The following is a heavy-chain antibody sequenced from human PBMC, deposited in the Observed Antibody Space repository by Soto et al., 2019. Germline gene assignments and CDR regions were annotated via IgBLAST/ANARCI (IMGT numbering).Heavy chain of an antibody. J-gene: IGHJ3*02. Sequence: QVQLVQSGSEVKKRGSSVKVSCKASGGTFDSFALTWVRQAPGQGLEWMGGIIPIFGTPYYAQKFQGKLTITADESTGTAYMELSSLRSEDTAVYYCARCDVCYLGGDDPFNIWGQGTSVIVSS. V-gene: IGHV1-69*01. CDR3: ARCDVCYLGGDDPFNI. CDR1: GGTFDSFA. CDR2: IIPIFGTP. D-gene: IGHD3-16*01.